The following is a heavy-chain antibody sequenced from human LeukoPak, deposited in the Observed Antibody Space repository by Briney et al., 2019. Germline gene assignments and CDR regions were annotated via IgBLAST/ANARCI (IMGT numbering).Heavy chain of an antibody. J-gene: IGHJ6*02. D-gene: IGHD2/OR15-2a*01. CDR2: IWYDGSKK. CDR1: GFTFRSHG. V-gene: IGHV3-33*01. Sequence: PGGSLRLSCAASGFTFRSHGMQWVRKAPGKGLEWVAVIWYDGSKKYYADSVKGRFAIYRDNSKNTLDLQMSSLRAEDTAEYYCARSNTVISNYYYGMDVWGQGTTVTVSS. CDR3: ARSNTVISNYYYGMDV.